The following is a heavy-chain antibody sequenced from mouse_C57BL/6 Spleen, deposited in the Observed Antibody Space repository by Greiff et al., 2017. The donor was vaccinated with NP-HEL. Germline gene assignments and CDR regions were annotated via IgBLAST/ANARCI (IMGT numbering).Heavy chain of an antibody. CDR3: ARREDGSSLDY. Sequence: QVQLQQSGAELVKPGASVKISCKASGYAFSSYWMNWVKQRPGKGLEWIGQIYPGDGDTNYNGKFKGKATLTADKSSSTAYMQLSSLTSEDSAVYFCARREDGSSLDYWGQGTTLTVSS. J-gene: IGHJ2*01. CDR2: IYPGDGDT. D-gene: IGHD1-1*01. V-gene: IGHV1-80*01. CDR1: GYAFSSYW.